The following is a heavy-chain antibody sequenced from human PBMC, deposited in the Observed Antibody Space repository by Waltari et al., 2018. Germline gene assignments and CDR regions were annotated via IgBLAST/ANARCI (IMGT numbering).Heavy chain of an antibody. D-gene: IGHD3-10*01. CDR1: GFSFRGYW. CDR2: INLDGSST. Sequence: EVQLVESGGGLVQPGGSLRLSCTASGFSFRGYWVHWVRQAPGKGLLWVSCINLDGSSTSYDDSGKGRFTLSRDDAKNTLYLDMNSLRADDTAVYYCARGLQEGPGFWFDPRGQGTLVTVSS. J-gene: IGHJ5*02. V-gene: IGHV3-74*01. CDR3: ARGLQEGPGFWFDP.